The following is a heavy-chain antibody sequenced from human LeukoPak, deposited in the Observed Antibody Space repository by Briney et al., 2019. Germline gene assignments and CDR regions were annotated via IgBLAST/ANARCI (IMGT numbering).Heavy chain of an antibody. CDR1: GFTFGSYA. CDR2: IASDGSST. J-gene: IGHJ4*02. V-gene: IGHV3-74*01. Sequence: GGSLRLSCVASGFTFGSYAMNWVRQAPGKGLVWVSRIASDGSSTTYADSVKGRFSISRDNAKNTLYLQMNSLRVEDTAVYYCARGRPHGNDYWGQGTLVTVSS. CDR3: ARGRPHGNDY. D-gene: IGHD4-23*01.